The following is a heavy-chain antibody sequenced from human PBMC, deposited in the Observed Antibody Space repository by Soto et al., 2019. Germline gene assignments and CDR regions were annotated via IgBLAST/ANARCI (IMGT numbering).Heavy chain of an antibody. J-gene: IGHJ6*02. CDR2: IYLVGSP. CDR3: AGVAPRKFPSPFYGMDV. Sequence: PSETLSLTWTVSGGSIASADSYWSWIRQPPGKGMEGIGYIYLVGSPYYNPSLRSRVTISLDTSKSQCSLNRSSVTAADTAVYSCAGVAPRKFPSPFYGMDVRRQGPTVTVSS. V-gene: IGHV4-30-4*01. D-gene: IGHD2-21*01. CDR1: GGSIASADSY.